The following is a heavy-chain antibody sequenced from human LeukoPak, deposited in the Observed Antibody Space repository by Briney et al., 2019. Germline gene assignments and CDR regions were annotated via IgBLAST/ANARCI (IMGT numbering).Heavy chain of an antibody. V-gene: IGHV3-9*01. J-gene: IGHJ4*02. CDR1: GFTFDDYA. CDR3: AKVVVGEVDTAMSPHFDY. CDR2: ISWNSGSI. Sequence: PGGSLRLSCAASGFTFDDYAMHWVRQAPGKGLEWVSGISWNSGSIGYADSVKGRFTISRDNAKNSLYLQMNSLRAEDTALYYCAKVVVGEVDTAMSPHFDYWGQGTLVTVSS. D-gene: IGHD5-18*01.